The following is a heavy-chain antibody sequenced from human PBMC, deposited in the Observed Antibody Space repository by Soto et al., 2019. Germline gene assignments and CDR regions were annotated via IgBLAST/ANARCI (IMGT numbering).Heavy chain of an antibody. D-gene: IGHD3-10*01. V-gene: IGHV4-39*01. CDR2: IHYSGST. Sequence: QLQLQESGPGLVKASETLSLTCTVSGGSISSSSYYWGWIRQPPGKRLEWIGNIHYSGSTYYNPSVESRVTISVDTSRSQFSLRLTSVTATDTALYYCARLVRGTGGERRYFDFWGQGTLVTVSS. CDR1: GGSISSSSYY. CDR3: ARLVRGTGGERRYFDF. J-gene: IGHJ4*02.